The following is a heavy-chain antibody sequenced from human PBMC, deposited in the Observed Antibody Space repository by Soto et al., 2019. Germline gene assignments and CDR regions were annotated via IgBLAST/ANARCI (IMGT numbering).Heavy chain of an antibody. CDR3: TRDPSGAHYDFWSGYYDAFDI. CDR2: IRSKAYGGTT. CDR1: VFTFGDYA. V-gene: IGHV3-49*03. D-gene: IGHD3-3*01. Sequence: GGSLRLSCTASVFTFGDYAMSWFRQAPGKGLEWVGFIRSKAYGGTTEYAASVKGRFTISRDDSKSIAYLQTNSLKTEDTAVYYCTRDPSGAHYDFWSGYYDAFDIWGQGTMVTVSS. J-gene: IGHJ3*02.